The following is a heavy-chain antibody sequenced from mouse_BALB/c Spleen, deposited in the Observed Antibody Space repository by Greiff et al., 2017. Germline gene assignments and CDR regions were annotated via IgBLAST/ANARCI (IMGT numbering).Heavy chain of an antibody. CDR1: GYTFTSYV. CDR2: IDPYNGGT. CDR3: ARGTTDYFDY. Sequence: EVQLQQSGPELVKPGASVKMSCKASGYTFTSYVMHWVKQKPGQGLEWIGYIDPYNGGTSYNQKSKGKATLTVDKSSSTAYMHLNSLTSEDSAIYYCARGTTDYFDYWGQGTTLTVSS. D-gene: IGHD1-1*01. V-gene: IGHV1-14*01. J-gene: IGHJ2*01.